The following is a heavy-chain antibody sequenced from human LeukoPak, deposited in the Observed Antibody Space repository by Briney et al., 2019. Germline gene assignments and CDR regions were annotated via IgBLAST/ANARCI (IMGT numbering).Heavy chain of an antibody. Sequence: PSETLSLTCTVSGGSISSYYWSWIRQPPGKGLEWIGYIYYSGSTNYNPSLKSRVTISVDTSKNQFSLKLSSVTAADTAVYYCARMYRLHWFDPWGQGTLVTVSS. V-gene: IGHV4-59*01. CDR1: GGSISSYY. D-gene: IGHD2-8*02. J-gene: IGHJ5*02. CDR2: IYYSGST. CDR3: ARMYRLHWFDP.